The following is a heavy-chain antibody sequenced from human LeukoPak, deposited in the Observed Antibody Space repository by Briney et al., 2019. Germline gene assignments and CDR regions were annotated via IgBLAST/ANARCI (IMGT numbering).Heavy chain of an antibody. D-gene: IGHD3-3*01. CDR3: AKDHYWSIDY. J-gene: IGHJ4*02. Sequence: GGSLRLSCAASGFDFSSNWMHWVRHAPGQGLVWVSRFKGDGISTNYADSVKGRFTISRDIAKNTLYLQMNSLRAEDTGVYYCAKDHYWSIDYWGRGTLVTVSS. CDR1: GFDFSSNW. V-gene: IGHV3-74*01. CDR2: FKGDGIST.